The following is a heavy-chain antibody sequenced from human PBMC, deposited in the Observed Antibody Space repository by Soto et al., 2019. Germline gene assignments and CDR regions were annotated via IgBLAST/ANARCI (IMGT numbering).Heavy chain of an antibody. V-gene: IGHV1-8*01. J-gene: IGHJ4*02. Sequence: DSVKVSCKASGYTFTRSDLNWVRQAPGQGLEWMGWMNPDGGSTGDAQNFQGRVTMTRDTSTNTVYMELSSLRSEDTAVYYCAFIYVVRGPPTIIHFWGQGTLVTRSS. CDR2: MNPDGGST. CDR1: GYTFTRSD. D-gene: IGHD3-16*01. CDR3: AFIYVVRGPPTIIHF.